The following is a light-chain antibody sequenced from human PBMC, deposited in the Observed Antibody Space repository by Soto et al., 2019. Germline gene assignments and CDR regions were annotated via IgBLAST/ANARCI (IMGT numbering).Light chain of an antibody. J-gene: IGLJ1*01. V-gene: IGLV1-47*01. CDR1: SSNIGSNY. CDR3: AAWDDSLSGQV. CDR2: RNN. Sequence: QSVLNQPPSASGTPGQRVTISCSGSSSNIGSNYVYWYQQLPGTAPKLLIYRNNQRPSGVPDRFSGSKSGTSASLAISGLRSEDEADYYCAAWDDSLSGQVFGTGTKVT.